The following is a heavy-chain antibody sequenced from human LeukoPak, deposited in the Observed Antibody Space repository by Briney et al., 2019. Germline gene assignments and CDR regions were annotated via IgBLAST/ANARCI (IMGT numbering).Heavy chain of an antibody. V-gene: IGHV4-31*03. D-gene: IGHD6-13*01. CDR1: GGSISSGGYY. J-gene: IGHJ4*02. Sequence: SETLSLTCTVSGGSISSGGYYWNWIRQHPGKGLEWIGYIYYSGSTYYNPSLKSRVTISVDTSKNQFSLKLSSVTAADTAVYYCARYSPTAAAGPVFDYWGQGTLVTVSS. CDR2: IYYSGST. CDR3: ARYSPTAAAGPVFDY.